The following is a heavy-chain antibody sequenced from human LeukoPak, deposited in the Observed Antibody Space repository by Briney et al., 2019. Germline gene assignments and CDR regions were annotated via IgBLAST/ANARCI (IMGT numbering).Heavy chain of an antibody. CDR3: ARYTSAQLAFDY. V-gene: IGHV1-3*01. D-gene: IGHD6-13*01. CDR1: GYTFTSYA. J-gene: IGHJ4*02. CDR2: INAGNGNT. Sequence: ASVKVSCKASGYTFTSYAMHWVRQAPGQRLEWMGWINAGNGNTKYSQKFQGRVTITRDTSASTAYMELSSLRSEDTAVYYCARYTSAQLAFDYWGQGTLVTVSS.